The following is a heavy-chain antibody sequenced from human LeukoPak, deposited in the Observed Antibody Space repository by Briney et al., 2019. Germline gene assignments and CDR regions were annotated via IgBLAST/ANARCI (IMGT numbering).Heavy chain of an antibody. CDR1: GYTFTGYY. D-gene: IGHD6-6*01. Sequence: GASVKVSCEASGYTFTGYYMHWVRQAPGQGLEWMGWINPNSGGTNYAQKFQGRVTMTRDTSISTAYMELSRLRSDDTAVYYCARGRWDSSSSGYYFDYWGQGTLVTVSS. J-gene: IGHJ4*02. CDR3: ARGRWDSSSSGYYFDY. V-gene: IGHV1-2*02. CDR2: INPNSGGT.